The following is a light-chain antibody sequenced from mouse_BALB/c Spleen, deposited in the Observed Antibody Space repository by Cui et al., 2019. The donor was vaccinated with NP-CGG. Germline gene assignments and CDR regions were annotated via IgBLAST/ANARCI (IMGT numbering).Light chain of an antibody. CDR3: ALWYSNHWV. J-gene: IGLJ1*01. CDR2: GTK. CDR1: TGAVTTSNY. V-gene: IGLV1*01. Sequence: QAVVTQESALTTSPGETVTPTCRSSTGAVTTSNYANWVQEKPDHLFTGLIGGTKNRAPGVPARFSGALIGDKAALTITGTQNEDEAIYFCALWYSNHWVFGGGTKTDCP.